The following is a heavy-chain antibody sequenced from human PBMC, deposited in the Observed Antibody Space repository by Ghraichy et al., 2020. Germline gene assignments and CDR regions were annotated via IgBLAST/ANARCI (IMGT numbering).Heavy chain of an antibody. D-gene: IGHD6-13*01. J-gene: IGHJ5*02. CDR3: AKSAGSGVAAAGFDP. Sequence: GGSLRLSCAASGFTFTSYAMTWVRQAPGKGLEWVSSISGGGGSTYFADSVKGRFTISRDNSKSTLYLQMSSLRAEDTAVYYCAKSAGSGVAAAGFDPWGQGTQVTVSS. CDR2: ISGGGGST. V-gene: IGHV3-23*01. CDR1: GFTFTSYA.